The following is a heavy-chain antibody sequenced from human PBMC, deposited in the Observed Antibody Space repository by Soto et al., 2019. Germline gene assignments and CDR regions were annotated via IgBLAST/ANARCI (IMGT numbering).Heavy chain of an antibody. V-gene: IGHV1-3*05. Sequence: QVQLVQSGAEEKKPGASVKVSCKASGYTFTSYAMHWVRQAPGQRLEWMGWINAGNGNTKYSQKFQGRVTITRDTSANTVYMELSSLRSEDTAVYYCARSFVVVTDFDYWGQGTLVTVSS. D-gene: IGHD2-21*02. CDR2: INAGNGNT. CDR1: GYTFTSYA. CDR3: ARSFVVVTDFDY. J-gene: IGHJ4*02.